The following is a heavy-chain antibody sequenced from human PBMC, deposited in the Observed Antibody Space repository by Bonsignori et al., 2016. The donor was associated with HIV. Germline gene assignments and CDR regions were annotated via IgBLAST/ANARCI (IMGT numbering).Heavy chain of an antibody. V-gene: IGHV3-33*06. J-gene: IGHJ3*02. CDR3: AKDRGSGWYYAFDI. D-gene: IGHD6-19*01. CDR2: IWYDGSDK. Sequence: GGSLRLSCAASGFTFSSYGMHWVRQAPGKGLEWVAVIWYDGSDKYYADSVKGRFTISRDNSKHTLYLQMNSLRAEDTAVYYCAKDRGSGWYYAFDIWGQGTMVTVSS. CDR1: GFTFSSYG.